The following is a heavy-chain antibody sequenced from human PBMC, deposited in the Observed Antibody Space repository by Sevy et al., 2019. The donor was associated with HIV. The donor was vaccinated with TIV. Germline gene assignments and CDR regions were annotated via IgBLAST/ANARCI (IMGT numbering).Heavy chain of an antibody. J-gene: IGHJ4*02. Sequence: GGSLRLSCTASGFTFGDYGLSWVRQAPGKGLEWIAFLKRKRDGGTLDHAASVKGRFTISRDDSKNIAYLQMNDLQTEDSALYYCTRGKGSQSIFDYWGRGALVTVSS. V-gene: IGHV3-49*04. CDR1: GFTFGDYG. CDR3: TRGKGSQSIFDY. CDR2: LKRKRDGGTL. D-gene: IGHD3-16*01.